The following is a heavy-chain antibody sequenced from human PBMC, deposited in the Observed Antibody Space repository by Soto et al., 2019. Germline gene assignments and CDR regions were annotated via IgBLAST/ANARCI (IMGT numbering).Heavy chain of an antibody. J-gene: IGHJ6*02. Sequence: GASVKVSCKASGYTFTSYDINWVRQATGQGLEWMGWMNPNSGNTGYAQKFQGRVTMTRNTSISTAYMELSSLRSEDTAVYYCARGPAMVHRYYYGMDVWGQGTKVTVYS. V-gene: IGHV1-8*01. CDR2: MNPNSGNT. CDR3: ARGPAMVHRYYYGMDV. D-gene: IGHD5-18*01. CDR1: GYTFTSYD.